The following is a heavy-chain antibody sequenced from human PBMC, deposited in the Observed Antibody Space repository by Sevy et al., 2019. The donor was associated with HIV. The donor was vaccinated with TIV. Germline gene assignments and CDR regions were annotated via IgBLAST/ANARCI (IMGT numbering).Heavy chain of an antibody. Sequence: SETLSLTCTVSGGSITSVYWGWIQQPPGKGLEWIANIYYNGNTNYNPSLMSRVTISLDTSKNQFSLRLSSVTAADTAIYYCEGENAWGRGYSWGQGTLVTVSS. D-gene: IGHD1-26*01. V-gene: IGHV4-59*08. CDR3: EGENAWGRGYS. J-gene: IGHJ4*02. CDR2: IYYNGNT. CDR1: GGSITSVY.